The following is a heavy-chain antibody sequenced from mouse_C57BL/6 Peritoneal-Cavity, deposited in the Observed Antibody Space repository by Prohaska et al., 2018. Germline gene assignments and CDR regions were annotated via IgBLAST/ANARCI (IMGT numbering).Heavy chain of an antibody. J-gene: IGHJ2*01. CDR2: INPSSGYT. CDR1: GYTFTSYT. CDR3: ARSDITTVVADY. D-gene: IGHD1-1*01. V-gene: IGHV1-4*01. Sequence: MSCKASGYTFTSYTMHWVKQRPGQVLEWFGYINPSSGYTKYHHKFKDKATLTADKSSSTAYMQLSSLTSEDSAVYYCARSDITTVVADYWGQGTTLTVSS.